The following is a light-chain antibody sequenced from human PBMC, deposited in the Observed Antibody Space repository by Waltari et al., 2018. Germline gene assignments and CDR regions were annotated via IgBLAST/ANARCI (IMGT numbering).Light chain of an antibody. V-gene: IGKV3-20*01. CDR2: GAS. Sequence: EIVLTTSPVTLSLYPGERATLSCCASPSVTSNYLAWYQQKPGQAPRLLIYGASSRATGIPDRFSGSGSGTDFTLTITRLEPEDFAVYYCHQYGDIPRTFGQGTKVELK. CDR3: HQYGDIPRT. J-gene: IGKJ1*01. CDR1: PSVTSNY.